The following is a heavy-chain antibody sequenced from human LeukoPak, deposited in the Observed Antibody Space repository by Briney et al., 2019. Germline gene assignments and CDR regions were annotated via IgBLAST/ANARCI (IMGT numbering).Heavy chain of an antibody. CDR3: ARKSSRRGFNGYDFWYFDL. J-gene: IGHJ2*01. D-gene: IGHD5-12*01. V-gene: IGHV4-59*08. CDR1: GGSISSYF. CDR2: ISYSGST. Sequence: PSETLSLTCTVSGGSISSYFWSWLRQPPGKRLEWIGYISYSGSTDYNPSLKSRVTLSVDTSKNRLSLKLSSVTAADTAVYYCARKSSRRGFNGYDFWYFDLWGRGTLVTVSS.